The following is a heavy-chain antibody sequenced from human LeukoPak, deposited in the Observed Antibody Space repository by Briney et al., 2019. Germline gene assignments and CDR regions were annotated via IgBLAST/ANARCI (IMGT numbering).Heavy chain of an antibody. J-gene: IGHJ4*02. V-gene: IGHV3-13*01. D-gene: IGHD4-23*01. CDR3: AKDHVSDYGGNPWYFDY. Sequence: GGSLRLSCAASGFDVKSHDIRWVRQPIGKGLEWVSSIESPRDIYYAGSVKGRFTISRDNSKNTLYLQMNSLRAEDTAVYYCAKDHVSDYGGNPWYFDYWGQGTLVTVSS. CDR1: GFDVKSHD. CDR2: IESPRDI.